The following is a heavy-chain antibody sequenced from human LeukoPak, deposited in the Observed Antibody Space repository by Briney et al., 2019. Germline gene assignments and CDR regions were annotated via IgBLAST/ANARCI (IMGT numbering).Heavy chain of an antibody. V-gene: IGHV3-30*04. CDR1: GFSFSNYP. J-gene: IGHJ4*02. D-gene: IGHD6-13*01. CDR2: IANDGKDK. Sequence: PGRSLRLSCAASGFSFSNYPMHWVRQAPGKGLEWVAVIANDGKDKHNADSVKGRFTISRDNPKNTLYLQMNSLRAEDTAMYYCARDLTIAAANYYFDNWGQGTLVTVSS. CDR3: ARDLTIAAANYYFDN.